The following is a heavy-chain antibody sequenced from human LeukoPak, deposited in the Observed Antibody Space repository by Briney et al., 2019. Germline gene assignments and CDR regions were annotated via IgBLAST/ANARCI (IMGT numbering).Heavy chain of an antibody. V-gene: IGHV1-8*01. J-gene: IGHJ5*02. Sequence: ASVKVSCKASGYTFTSCDINWVRQATGQGLEWMGWMNPNSGNTGYAQKFQGRVTMTRNTSISTAYMELSSLRSEDTAVYYCARGGDFWSGYGYNWFDPWGQGTLVTVSS. CDR2: MNPNSGNT. D-gene: IGHD3-3*01. CDR1: GYTFTSCD. CDR3: ARGGDFWSGYGYNWFDP.